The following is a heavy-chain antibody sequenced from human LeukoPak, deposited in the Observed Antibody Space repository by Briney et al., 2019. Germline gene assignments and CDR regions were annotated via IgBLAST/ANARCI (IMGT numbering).Heavy chain of an antibody. CDR3: ARDASGGSSGYYYYMDV. CDR1: GGSISSGGYY. CDR2: IYYSGST. Sequence: PSETLSLTCTVSGGSISSGGYYWSWIRQHPGKGLEWIGYIYYSGSTYYNPSLKSRVTISVDTSKNQFSLKLSSVTAADTAVYYCARDASGGSSGYYYYMDVWGKGTTVIVSS. V-gene: IGHV4-31*03. J-gene: IGHJ6*03. D-gene: IGHD3-22*01.